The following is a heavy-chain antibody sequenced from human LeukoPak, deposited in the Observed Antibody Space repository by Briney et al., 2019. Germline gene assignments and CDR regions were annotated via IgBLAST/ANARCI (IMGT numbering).Heavy chain of an antibody. V-gene: IGHV3-9*01. CDR3: AKVGITMVRGAEFDY. Sequence: PGRSLRLSCAASGFTFDDYAMHWVRQAPGKGLEWVSGISWNSGSIGYADSVKGRFTISRDNAKNSLYLQMNSQRAEDTALYYCAKVGITMVRGAEFDYWGQGTLVTVSS. CDR1: GFTFDDYA. D-gene: IGHD3-10*01. CDR2: ISWNSGSI. J-gene: IGHJ4*02.